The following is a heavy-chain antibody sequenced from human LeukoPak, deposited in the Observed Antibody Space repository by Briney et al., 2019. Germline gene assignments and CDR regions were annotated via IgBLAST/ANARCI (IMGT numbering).Heavy chain of an antibody. D-gene: IGHD3-22*01. V-gene: IGHV3-15*05. J-gene: IGHJ4*02. CDR3: TKYDTSVNFDY. Sequence: EGSLRLSCAASGFTFTNAWMRCVRQAPGQGLEWVGHIKSKTDGGTTDYAAPVKGRFFISRDDSEHTLYLQMNSLKTDDTAFYYLTKYDTSVNFDYWGQGTLVTVSS. CDR2: IKSKTDGGTT. CDR1: GFTFTNAW.